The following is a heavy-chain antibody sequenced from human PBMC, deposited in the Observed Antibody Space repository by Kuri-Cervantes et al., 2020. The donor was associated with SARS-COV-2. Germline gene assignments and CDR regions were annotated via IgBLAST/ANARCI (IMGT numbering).Heavy chain of an antibody. D-gene: IGHD3-3*01. V-gene: IGHV4-34*01. J-gene: IGHJ4*02. Sequence: SQTLSLTCAVYGGSLSGYYWSWIRQPPGKGLEWIGEINHSGSTNYNPSLKSRVTISVGTSKNQFSLKLSSVTAADTAVYYCASLTTVRITIFGVVPADRRLDYWGQGTLVTVSS. CDR2: INHSGST. CDR1: GGSLSGYY. CDR3: ASLTTVRITIFGVVPADRRLDY.